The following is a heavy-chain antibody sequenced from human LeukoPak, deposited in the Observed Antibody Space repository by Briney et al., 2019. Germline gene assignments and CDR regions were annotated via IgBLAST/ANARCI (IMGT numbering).Heavy chain of an antibody. CDR2: INPSGGST. CDR1: GGTFNSYA. D-gene: IGHD7-27*01. J-gene: IGHJ4*02. CDR3: ARDHRTWGSHGDY. V-gene: IGHV1-46*02. Sequence: ASVKVSCKASGGTFNSYAITWVRQAPGQGLEWMGIINPSGGSTSYAQKFQGRVTMTRDTSTSTVYMELSSLRSEDTAVYYCARDHRTWGSHGDYWGQGTLVTVSS.